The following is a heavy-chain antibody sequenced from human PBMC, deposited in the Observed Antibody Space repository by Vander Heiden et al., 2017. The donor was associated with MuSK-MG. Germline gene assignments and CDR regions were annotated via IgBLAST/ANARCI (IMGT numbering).Heavy chain of an antibody. CDR3: ARDPIYDFWSGYFDY. V-gene: IGHV3-30*04. D-gene: IGHD3-3*01. Sequence: QVQLVESGGGVVQPGRSLRLSCSASGFTFISYAMHWVRQAPGKGREWVAGISYDGRNKYYADSGKGRFTISRDNAKNTLYLQMNSLRAEDTAVYYCARDPIYDFWSGYFDYWGQGTLVTVSS. CDR1: GFTFISYA. CDR2: ISYDGRNK. J-gene: IGHJ4*02.